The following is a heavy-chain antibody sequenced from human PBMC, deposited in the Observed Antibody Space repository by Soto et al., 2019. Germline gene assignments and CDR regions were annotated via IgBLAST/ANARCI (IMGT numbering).Heavy chain of an antibody. CDR3: ARGPMGADTYYLDY. CDR2: MNPNSGNT. CDR1: GYTFTSYD. J-gene: IGHJ4*02. D-gene: IGHD1-26*01. Sequence: QVQLVQSGAEVKKPGASVKVSCKASGYTFTSYDINWVRQATGQGLEWMGWMNPNSGNTGYAKKFQGRVTMTRNTSISTAYMELSSLRSEDTAAYYCARGPMGADTYYLDYWGQGTLVTVSP. V-gene: IGHV1-8*01.